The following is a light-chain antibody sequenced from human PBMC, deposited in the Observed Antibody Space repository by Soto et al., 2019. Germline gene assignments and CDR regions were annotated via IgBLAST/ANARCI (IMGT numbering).Light chain of an antibody. CDR3: GTWDSSLSVVV. J-gene: IGLJ2*01. V-gene: IGLV1-51*02. CDR1: SSNIESYS. CDR2: QNN. Sequence: QSVLTQPPSVSAAPGQKVTISCSGSSSNIESYSVSWYQQLPGTAPKLLIYQNNKRPSGIPDRFSGSKSGTSATLGITGLQTRDEADYYCGTWDSSLSVVVFGGGTKLTVL.